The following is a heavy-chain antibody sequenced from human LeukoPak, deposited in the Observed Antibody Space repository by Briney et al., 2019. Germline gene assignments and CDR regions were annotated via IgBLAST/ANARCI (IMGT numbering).Heavy chain of an antibody. CDR2: ISSSGSTI. CDR3: VRAPTTGAYYFDY. Sequence: GGSLRLSCAASGFTFSDYYMSWIRQAPGKGLEWVSYISSSGSTIYYADSVKGRFTISRDNTKNSLSLQMNSLRAEDTAVYYCVRAPTTGAYYFDYWGQGTLITVSS. CDR1: GFTFSDYY. V-gene: IGHV3-11*04. J-gene: IGHJ4*02. D-gene: IGHD1-26*01.